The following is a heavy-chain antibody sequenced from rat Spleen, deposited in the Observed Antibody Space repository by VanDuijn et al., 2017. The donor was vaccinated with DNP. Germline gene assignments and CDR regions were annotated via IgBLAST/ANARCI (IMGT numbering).Heavy chain of an antibody. Sequence: EVQLVESGGDLVQPGRSLKLSCAGSGFTFSDYNMAWVRQAPKKGLEWVATISSDGSSTSYRDSVKGRFTVSRDNAESTLYLQMDSLRSEDTATYYCARPDYWGQGVMVTVSS. CDR2: ISSDGSST. CDR3: ARPDY. J-gene: IGHJ2*01. CDR1: GFTFSDYN. V-gene: IGHV5-7*01.